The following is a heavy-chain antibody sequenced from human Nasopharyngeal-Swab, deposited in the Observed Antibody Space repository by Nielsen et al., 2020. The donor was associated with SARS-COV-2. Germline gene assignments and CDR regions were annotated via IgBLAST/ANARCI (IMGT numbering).Heavy chain of an antibody. CDR3: ARGGSSSWYYYYYGMDV. V-gene: IGHV4-34*01. CDR2: ISHSGST. J-gene: IGHJ6*02. Sequence: SETLSLTCAVYGVSLSGYYWRWIRQPPGKGLEWLGEISHSGSTHYNPALKRRFTISVDTSKNQFSLKLSSETAADTAVYYCARGGSSSWYYYYYGMDVWGQGTTVTVSS. CDR1: GVSLSGYY. D-gene: IGHD6-13*01.